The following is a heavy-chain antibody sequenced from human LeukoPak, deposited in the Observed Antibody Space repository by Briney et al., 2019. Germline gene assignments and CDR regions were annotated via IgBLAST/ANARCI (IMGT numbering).Heavy chain of an antibody. Sequence: SETLSLTCTVSGGSISSSSYYWGWIRQPPGKGLEWIVSIYYSGSTYYNPSLKSRVTISVDTSKNQFSLKLSSVTAADTAVYYCARSGESGYYYVESYFDYWGQGTLVTVSS. CDR3: ARSGESGYYYVESYFDY. V-gene: IGHV4-39*01. J-gene: IGHJ4*02. CDR2: IYYSGST. CDR1: GGSISSSSYY. D-gene: IGHD3-22*01.